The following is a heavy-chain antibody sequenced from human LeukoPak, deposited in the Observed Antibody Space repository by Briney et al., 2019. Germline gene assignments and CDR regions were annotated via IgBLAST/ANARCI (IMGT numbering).Heavy chain of an antibody. V-gene: IGHV3-7*04. J-gene: IGHJ4*02. Sequence: GGSLRLSCAASGFTFSNYWMNWVRQPPGKGLEWVGNIKQDGSAKYYVDSVKGRFTISRDNAKNSLYLQMNSLGAEDTAVYYCARTIREQWLTIDYWGQGTLVTFSS. CDR1: GFTFSNYW. D-gene: IGHD6-19*01. CDR2: IKQDGSAK. CDR3: ARTIREQWLTIDY.